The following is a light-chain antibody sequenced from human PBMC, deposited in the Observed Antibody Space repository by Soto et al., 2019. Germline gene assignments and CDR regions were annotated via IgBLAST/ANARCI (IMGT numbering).Light chain of an antibody. CDR3: QQYGSSPAT. CDR1: QSVTSNF. CDR2: GAS. Sequence: EIVLTQSPGTLSLSPGERVTLSCRASQSVTSNFLAWYQQKPGQAPGLLIYGASNRATGIPDRFSGSGSGTDFTLTISRLEPEDFAVYYCQQYGSSPATFGQGTKLEI. V-gene: IGKV3-20*01. J-gene: IGKJ2*01.